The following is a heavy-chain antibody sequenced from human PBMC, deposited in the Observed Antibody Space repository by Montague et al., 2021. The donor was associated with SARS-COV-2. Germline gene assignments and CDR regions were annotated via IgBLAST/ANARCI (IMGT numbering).Heavy chain of an antibody. D-gene: IGHD1/OR15-1a*01. CDR1: GGSTSNYY. J-gene: IGHJ4*02. CDR3: ARAQNICFIANCVNYFDL. Sequence: SETLSLTCSVSGGSTSNYYWTWIRQSPGKGLQWIGYIFYTGSTNFNPSLKSRVSMSLDTSKNHFSLRLSAVTAADTAVYYCARAQNICFIANCVNYFDLWGQGTLVTVSS. CDR2: IFYTGST. V-gene: IGHV4-59*01.